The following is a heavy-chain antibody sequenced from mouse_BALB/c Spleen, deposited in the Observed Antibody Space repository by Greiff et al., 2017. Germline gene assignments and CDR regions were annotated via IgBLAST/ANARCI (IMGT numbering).Heavy chain of an antibody. CDR1: GYTFTSYY. D-gene: IGHD4-1*01. Sequence: QVQLQQPGAELVKPGASVKLSCKASGYTFTSYYMYWVKQRPGQGLEWIGGINPSNGGTNFNEKFKSKATLTVDKSSSTAYMQLSSLTSEDSAVYYCTRSANWVAWFAYWGQGTLVTVSA. CDR2: INPSNGGT. J-gene: IGHJ3*01. V-gene: IGHV1S81*02. CDR3: TRSANWVAWFAY.